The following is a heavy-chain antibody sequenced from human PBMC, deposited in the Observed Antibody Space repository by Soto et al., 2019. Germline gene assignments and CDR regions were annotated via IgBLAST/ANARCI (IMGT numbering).Heavy chain of an antibody. CDR3: ARGALYSYASYFQC. D-gene: IGHD5-18*01. CDR2: IYDDGAT. Sequence: VGSLRLSCASSVLAVSTDYLICVRHSPGMWLECVSVIYDDGATYYADSVRGRFTISRDNSKNTLYLQMNSLRAEDTAVYFCARGALYSYASYFQCWGQGTSGSVSS. J-gene: IGHJ4*02. CDR1: VLAVSTDY. V-gene: IGHV3-53*01.